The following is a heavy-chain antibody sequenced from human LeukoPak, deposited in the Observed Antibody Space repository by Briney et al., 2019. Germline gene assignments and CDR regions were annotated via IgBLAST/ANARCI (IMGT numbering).Heavy chain of an antibody. J-gene: IGHJ3*02. Sequence: GGSLRLSCAASGFTFSSYSMNWVRQAPGKGLEWVSYISSSSSTIYYADSVKGRFTISRDNAKNSLYLQMNSLRAEDTAVYYCARRRIAARGRGDAFDIWGQGTMVTVSS. CDR1: GFTFSSYS. D-gene: IGHD6-6*01. CDR2: ISSSSSTI. V-gene: IGHV3-48*01. CDR3: ARRRIAARGRGDAFDI.